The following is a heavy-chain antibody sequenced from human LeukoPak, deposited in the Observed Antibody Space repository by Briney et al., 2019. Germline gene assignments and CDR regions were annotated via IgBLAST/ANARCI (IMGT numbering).Heavy chain of an antibody. CDR3: ARGRVSSSTWYSTYYYYFYMDV. CDR1: GGSISSYC. Sequence: PSETLSLTCTVSGGSISSYCWSWIRQPPGKGLEWIGYVDHTGSTNFNPSLNGRVSISRDTTKNLFSLRLRSVTAADTAVYFCARGRVSSSTWYSTYYYYFYMDVWGKGTTVTISS. CDR2: VDHTGST. D-gene: IGHD1-1*01. J-gene: IGHJ6*03. V-gene: IGHV4-59*01.